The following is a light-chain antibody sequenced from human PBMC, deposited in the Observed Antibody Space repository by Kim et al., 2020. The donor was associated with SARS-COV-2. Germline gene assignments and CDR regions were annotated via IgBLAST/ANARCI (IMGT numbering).Light chain of an antibody. CDR3: AAWDDSLNGVI. J-gene: IGLJ2*01. Sequence: ELTQPPSASGTPGQRVTISCSLSRSNIGSNSVNWYQQLPGTAPKLLIYNNNQRPSGVPDRVSGSKSGTSASLAISGLQSEDEAEYYCAAWDDSLNGVIFGGGTQLTVL. CDR2: NNN. V-gene: IGLV1-44*01. CDR1: RSNIGSNS.